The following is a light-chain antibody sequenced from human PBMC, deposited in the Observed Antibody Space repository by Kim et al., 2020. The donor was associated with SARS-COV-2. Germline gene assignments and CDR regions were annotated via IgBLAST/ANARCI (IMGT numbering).Light chain of an antibody. J-gene: IGKJ1*01. V-gene: IGKV3-15*01. CDR3: QQYNNWQLT. CDR1: QTVSSN. CDR2: GAS. Sequence: EIVMTQSPATLSVSQGDRATLSCMASQTVSSNLAWYQQKPGQAPRLLIYGASTRATGIPARFSGSGSGTEFTLTISSLQSEDFAVYLCQQYNNWQLTFGLGTKVDIK.